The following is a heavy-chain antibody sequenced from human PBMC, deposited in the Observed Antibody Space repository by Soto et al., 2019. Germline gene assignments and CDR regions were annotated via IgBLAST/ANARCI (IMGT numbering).Heavy chain of an antibody. CDR3: ARGLLSGGGAL. D-gene: IGHD3-16*01. CDR2: MSPKSGFT. V-gene: IGHV1-8*01. Sequence: QVQLVQSGAEVKKPGASVKVSCKASGYTFTSYDINWVRQASGQGLEWMGWMSPKSGFTVYTRKVQGRVTMTSNTSISTAYMELSSLRSDDTAVYHCARGLLSGGGALWAQGTLVTVSS. J-gene: IGHJ4*02. CDR1: GYTFTSYD.